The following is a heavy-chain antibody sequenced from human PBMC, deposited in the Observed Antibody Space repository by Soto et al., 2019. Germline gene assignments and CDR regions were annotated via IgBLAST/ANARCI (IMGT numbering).Heavy chain of an antibody. CDR3: TTELGFTYYYDSSGYWGFDY. CDR1: GFTFSNAW. D-gene: IGHD3-22*01. CDR2: IKSKTDGGTT. J-gene: IGHJ4*02. V-gene: IGHV3-15*07. Sequence: EVQLVESGGGLVKPGGSLRLSCAASGFTFSNAWMNWVRQAPGKGLEWVGRIKSKTDGGTTDYAAPVKGRFTISRDDSKNTLYLQMNSLKTEDTAVYYCTTELGFTYYYDSSGYWGFDYWGQGTLVTVSS.